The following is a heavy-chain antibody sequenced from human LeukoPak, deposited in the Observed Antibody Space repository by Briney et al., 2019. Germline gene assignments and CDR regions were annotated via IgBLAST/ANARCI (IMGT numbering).Heavy chain of an antibody. V-gene: IGHV3-53*01. J-gene: IGHJ4*02. CDR3: ARGYADYSGSWYGRFDY. Sequence: GGSLRLSCAASGFTVSSNFLSWVRQAPGKRLEWVSVIYSGSNTYYADSVKGRFTISRDNSKNTVYLQMNSLSAEDTAVYYCARGYADYSGSWYGRFDYWGQGTLVIVSS. D-gene: IGHD6-13*01. CDR1: GFTVSSNF. CDR2: IYSGSNT.